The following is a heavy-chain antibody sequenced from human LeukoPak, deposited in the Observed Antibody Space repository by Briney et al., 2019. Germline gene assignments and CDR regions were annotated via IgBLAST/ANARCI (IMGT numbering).Heavy chain of an antibody. Sequence: TSETLSLTCAVYGGSFSGYYWSWIRQPPPKGLGWEGVINHSGYTNYNPSLKSRVTISVDTSKNQFCLKLSSVSAADTAVYYCARGRFVYGSYRSRDAFDIWGQGTMVTVSS. J-gene: IGHJ3*02. CDR1: GGSFSGYY. CDR3: ARGRFVYGSYRSRDAFDI. D-gene: IGHD1-26*01. V-gene: IGHV4-34*01. CDR2: INHSGYT.